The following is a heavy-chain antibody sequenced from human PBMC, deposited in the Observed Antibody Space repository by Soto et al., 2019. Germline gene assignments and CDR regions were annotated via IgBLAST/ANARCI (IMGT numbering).Heavy chain of an antibody. V-gene: IGHV1-69*13. Sequence: SVKVSCKASGGTFSSYAISWVRQAPGQGLEWMGGIIPIFGTANYAQKFQGRVTITADESTSTAYMELSSLRSEDTAVYYCARTGGSSGHYYYYYGMDVWGQGTTVTVSS. D-gene: IGHD6-13*01. J-gene: IGHJ6*02. CDR2: IIPIFGTA. CDR1: GGTFSSYA. CDR3: ARTGGSSGHYYYYYGMDV.